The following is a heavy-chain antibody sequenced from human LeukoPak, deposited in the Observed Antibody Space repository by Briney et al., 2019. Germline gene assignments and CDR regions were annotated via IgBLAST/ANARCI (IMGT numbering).Heavy chain of an antibody. V-gene: IGHV1-8*03. CDR2: MNPNSGNT. CDR3: ARGRRKELFDP. D-gene: IGHD3-10*01. J-gene: IGHJ5*02. Sequence: ASVKVSCKASGYTFTGYYMHWVRQAPGQGLEWMGWMNPNSGNTGYAQKFQGRVTISGDTSITTAYMELSSLRSEDTAMYYCARGRRKELFDPWGQGTLVTVSS. CDR1: GYTFTGYY.